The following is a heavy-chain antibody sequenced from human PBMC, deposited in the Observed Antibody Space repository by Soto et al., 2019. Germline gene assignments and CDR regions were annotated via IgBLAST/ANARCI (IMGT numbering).Heavy chain of an antibody. CDR2: ISGSGGST. V-gene: IGHV3-23*01. J-gene: IGHJ3*02. D-gene: IGHD1-7*01. CDR1: GFTFSSYA. CDR3: ATPNCRWNCPDAFDI. Sequence: PGGSLRLSCAASGFTFSSYAMSWVRQAPGKGLEWVSAISGSGGSTYYADSVKGRFTISRDNSKNTLYLQMNSLRAEDTTVYYCATPNCRWNCPDAFDIWGQGTMVTVSS.